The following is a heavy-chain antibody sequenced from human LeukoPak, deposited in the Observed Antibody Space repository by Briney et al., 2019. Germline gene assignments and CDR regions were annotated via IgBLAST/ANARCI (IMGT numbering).Heavy chain of an antibody. J-gene: IGHJ4*02. D-gene: IGHD6-19*01. Sequence: GGSLRLSCAASGLTFSIYGMTWVRQAPGKGLEWVGRIKSETDGGTTDYAAPVKGRFTISRDDSKNTLYLQMNSLKIEDTAVYYCTTSRLFWGQGTLVTVSS. CDR3: TTSRLF. V-gene: IGHV3-15*01. CDR2: IKSETDGGTT. CDR1: GLTFSIYG.